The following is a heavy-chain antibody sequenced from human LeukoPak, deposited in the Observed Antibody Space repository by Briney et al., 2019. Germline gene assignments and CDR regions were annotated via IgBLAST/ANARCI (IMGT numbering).Heavy chain of an antibody. CDR3: ARVDGIAAAGPITSGWFDP. CDR1: GGSISSSSYY. Sequence: SETLSLTCTVSGGSISSSSYYWGWIRQPPGKGLEWIGSIYYSGSTYYNPSLKSRVTISVDTSKNQFSLKLSSVTAADTAVYYCARVDGIAAAGPITSGWFDPWGQGTLVTVSS. J-gene: IGHJ5*02. D-gene: IGHD6-13*01. CDR2: IYYSGST. V-gene: IGHV4-39*07.